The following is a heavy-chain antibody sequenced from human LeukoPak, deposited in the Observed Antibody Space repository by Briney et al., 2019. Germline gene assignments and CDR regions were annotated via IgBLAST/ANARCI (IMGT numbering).Heavy chain of an antibody. D-gene: IGHD2-15*01. Sequence: TASDTLSLTYTGSGGSVSSGIYYWSWIRQPPGKGLDWIGYIYYSGSTNYNPSLKSRVTISVDTSKNQFSLKLSSVTAADTAVYYCARDALGYCSGGSCQVWGQGTLVTVSS. CDR3: ARDALGYCSGGSCQV. CDR2: IYYSGST. V-gene: IGHV4-61*01. J-gene: IGHJ4*02. CDR1: GGSVSSGIYY.